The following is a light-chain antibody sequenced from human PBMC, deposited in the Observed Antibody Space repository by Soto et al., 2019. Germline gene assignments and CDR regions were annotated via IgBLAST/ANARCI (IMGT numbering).Light chain of an antibody. CDR3: QQYGSSPLN. V-gene: IGKV3-20*01. CDR1: QTVGSN. Sequence: EIVLTPSPDTLSVSPGERASLSCRASQTVGSNLAWYQQTPGQAPRLLIYGASTRASDTPARFSGSGSGTDFTLTISRLEPEDFAVYYCQQYGSSPLNFGGGTKVDI. J-gene: IGKJ4*01. CDR2: GAS.